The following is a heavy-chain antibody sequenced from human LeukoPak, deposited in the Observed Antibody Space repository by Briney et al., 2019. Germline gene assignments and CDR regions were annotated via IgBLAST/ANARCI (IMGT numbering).Heavy chain of an antibody. V-gene: IGHV3-7*03. CDR3: ASSYCSSTSCSDY. J-gene: IGHJ4*02. Sequence: GGSLRLSCAASGFTFSSYWMSWVRQAPGKGLERVANIKQDGSEKYYVDSVKGRFAISRDNAKNSLYLQMNSLRAEDTAVYYCASSYCSSTSCSDYWGQGTLVTVSS. CDR1: GFTFSSYW. CDR2: IKQDGSEK. D-gene: IGHD2-2*01.